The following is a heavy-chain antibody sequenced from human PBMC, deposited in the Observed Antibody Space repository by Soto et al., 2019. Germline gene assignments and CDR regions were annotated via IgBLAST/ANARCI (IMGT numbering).Heavy chain of an antibody. CDR1: GFTFSHCW. J-gene: IGHJ4*02. V-gene: IGHV3-7*01. CDR2: INQDGSEQ. D-gene: IGHD6-19*01. Sequence: EEHLGESGGGLVQPGGSLRLSCETSGFTFSHCWMSWVRQAPGKGLEWVANINQDGSEQYYVDSVKGRFTVSRDNAKNSLYQEMNNLRADDTAMYYCTQAETGRYSCSGNSYGRDYWGQGTLVTVSS. CDR3: TQAETGRYSCSGNSYGRDY.